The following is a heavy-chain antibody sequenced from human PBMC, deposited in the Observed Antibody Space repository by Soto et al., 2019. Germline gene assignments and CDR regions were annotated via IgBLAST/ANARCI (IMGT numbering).Heavy chain of an antibody. V-gene: IGHV1-69*13. D-gene: IGHD3-22*01. Sequence: ASVKVSCKASGGTFSSYAISWVRQAPGQGLEWMGGIIPIFGTANYAQKFQGRVTITADESTSTAYMELSSLRSEDTAVYYCARPILPYDSSGNRLGYWGQGTLVTVSS. CDR1: GGTFSSYA. J-gene: IGHJ4*02. CDR3: ARPILPYDSSGNRLGY. CDR2: IIPIFGTA.